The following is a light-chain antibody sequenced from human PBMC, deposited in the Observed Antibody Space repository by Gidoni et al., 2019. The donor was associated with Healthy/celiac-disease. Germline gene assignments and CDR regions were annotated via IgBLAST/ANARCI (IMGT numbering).Light chain of an antibody. Sequence: SYELTQPHSVSVSPGQTASITCSGDKLGDQYACWYQQKPGQSPVLVIYQDSKRPSGIPERFSGSNSGNTATLTISGTQAMDEADYYCQAWDSSNVVFGGGTKLTVL. CDR1: KLGDQY. J-gene: IGLJ2*01. V-gene: IGLV3-1*01. CDR2: QDS. CDR3: QAWDSSNVV.